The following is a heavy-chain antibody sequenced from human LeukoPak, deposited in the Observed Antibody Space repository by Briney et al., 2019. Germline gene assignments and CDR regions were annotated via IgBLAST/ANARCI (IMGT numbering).Heavy chain of an antibody. V-gene: IGHV1-2*02. D-gene: IGHD2-15*01. J-gene: IGHJ4*02. CDR2: INSKSGDT. CDR1: GYTFTGYG. CDR3: SKEASSALAYFDY. Sequence: ASVKVSCKASGYTFTGYGISWVRQAPGQGLEWMGWINSKSGDTNYAYKFQGRVTMTRHTSISTAYMELSGLRSDDTAVYYCSKEASSALAYFDYWGQGTLVTVSS.